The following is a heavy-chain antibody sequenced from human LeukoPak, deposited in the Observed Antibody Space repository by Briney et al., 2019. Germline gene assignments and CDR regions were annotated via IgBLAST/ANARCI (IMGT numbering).Heavy chain of an antibody. J-gene: IGHJ4*02. Sequence: GGSLRLSCAASGFTFSSYEMNWVRQAPGKGLEWVSYISSSGSTIYYADSVKGRFTISRDNAKNSPYLQMNSLRAEDTAVYYCARAAGEMATIRYWGQGTLVTVSS. V-gene: IGHV3-48*03. D-gene: IGHD5-24*01. CDR3: ARAAGEMATIRY. CDR1: GFTFSSYE. CDR2: ISSSGSTI.